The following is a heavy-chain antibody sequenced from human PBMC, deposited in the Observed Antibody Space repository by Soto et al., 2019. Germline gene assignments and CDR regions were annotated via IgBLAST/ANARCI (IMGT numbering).Heavy chain of an antibody. CDR2: IYYSGST. Sequence: PSETLSLTWNCSYVSSYYWSLIRQPPGKGLEWIVYIYYSGSTNYNPSLKSRVTISVDTSKNQFSLKLTSVTAADTAVYYCARAVAGTVEYWGQGTLVTVSS. CDR3: ARAVAGTVEY. J-gene: IGHJ4*02. V-gene: IGHV4-59*02. CDR1: YVSSYY. D-gene: IGHD6-19*01.